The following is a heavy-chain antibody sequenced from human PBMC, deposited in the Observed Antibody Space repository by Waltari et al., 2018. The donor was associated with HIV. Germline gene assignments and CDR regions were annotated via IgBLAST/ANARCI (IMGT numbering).Heavy chain of an antibody. V-gene: IGHV3-23*04. CDR1: GFTLSSYA. J-gene: IGHJ4*02. D-gene: IGHD3-3*01. Sequence: EVQLVESGGGLVQPGGSLRLSCAASGFTLSSYAMSWVRQAPGKGLEWVSAIKGSGGNTYYADSGKGRFTISRDTSSNTLYLQMNSLRAEDTAVYYCAKVRVVEWFGTCDYWGQGTLVTVSS. CDR3: AKVRVVEWFGTCDY. CDR2: IKGSGGNT.